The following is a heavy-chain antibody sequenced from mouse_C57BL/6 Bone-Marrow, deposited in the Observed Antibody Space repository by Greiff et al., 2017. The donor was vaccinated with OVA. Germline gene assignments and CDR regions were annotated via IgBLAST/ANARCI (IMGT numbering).Heavy chain of an antibody. J-gene: IGHJ1*03. CDR2: ISNGGGST. D-gene: IGHD4-1*01. CDR3: ARRGNWDDWYFDV. Sequence: EVKLMESGGGLVQPGGSLKLSCAASGFTFSDYYMYWVRQTPEKRLEWVAYISNGGGSTYYPDTVKGRFTISRDNAKNTLYLQMSRLKSEDTAMYYCARRGNWDDWYFDVWGTGTTVTVSS. V-gene: IGHV5-12*01. CDR1: GFTFSDYY.